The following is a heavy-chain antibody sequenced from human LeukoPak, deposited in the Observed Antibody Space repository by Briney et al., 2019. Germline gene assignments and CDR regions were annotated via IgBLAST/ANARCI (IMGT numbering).Heavy chain of an antibody. Sequence: SXTLSLTCTVSGGSISSSSYYWGWIRQPPGKGVEWIGSIYYSGSTYDNPSIKSRVTISVDTSKNQFSLKLSSVTAADTAVYYCASIAAADVDYWGQGTLVTVSS. CDR2: IYYSGST. V-gene: IGHV4-39*01. D-gene: IGHD6-13*01. CDR3: ASIAAADVDY. J-gene: IGHJ4*02. CDR1: GGSISSSSYY.